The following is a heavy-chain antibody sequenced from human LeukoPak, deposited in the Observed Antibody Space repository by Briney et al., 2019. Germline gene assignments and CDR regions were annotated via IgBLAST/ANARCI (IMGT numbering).Heavy chain of an antibody. D-gene: IGHD5-12*01. CDR1: GFTITNNW. CDR2: IKNDESTA. Sequence: GGSLRLSCVASGFTITNNWMYWVRQAPGRGLVWVSRIKNDESTAVYADSVKGRFTISRDNSKNTLYLQMNSLRAEDTAVYYCARDRNSGYYYYYYYGMDVWGQGTTVTVSS. CDR3: ARDRNSGYYYYYYYGMDV. V-gene: IGHV3-74*03. J-gene: IGHJ6*02.